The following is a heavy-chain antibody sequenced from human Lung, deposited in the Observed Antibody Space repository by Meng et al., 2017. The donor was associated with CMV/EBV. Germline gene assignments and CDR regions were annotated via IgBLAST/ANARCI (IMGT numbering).Heavy chain of an antibody. D-gene: IGHD1-14*01. CDR3: AHSRNLNTLIY. Sequence: SGPXLVKPTQTLTLTCTFSGFSLSTSGVGVGWIRQPPGKALEWLALIYWNDDKRYSPSLKSRLTITKDTSKNQVVLTMTNMDPVDTATYYCAHSRNLNTLIYWGQGTRVTGAS. CDR2: IYWNDDK. J-gene: IGHJ4*02. CDR1: GFSLSTSGVG. V-gene: IGHV2-5*01.